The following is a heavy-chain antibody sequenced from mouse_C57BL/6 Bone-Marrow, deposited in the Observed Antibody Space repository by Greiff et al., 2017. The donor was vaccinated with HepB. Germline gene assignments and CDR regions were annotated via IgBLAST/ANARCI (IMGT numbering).Heavy chain of an antibody. J-gene: IGHJ4*01. D-gene: IGHD1-1*01. CDR2: ISSGGDYI. Sequence: EVHLVESGEGLVKPGGSLKLSCAASGFTFSSYAMSWVRQTPEKRLEWVAYISSGGDYIYYADTVKGRFTISRGNARNTLYLQMSRLKSEDTAMYYCTREDYGSSYYAMDYWGQGTSVTVSS. V-gene: IGHV5-9-1*02. CDR3: TREDYGSSYYAMDY. CDR1: GFTFSSYA.